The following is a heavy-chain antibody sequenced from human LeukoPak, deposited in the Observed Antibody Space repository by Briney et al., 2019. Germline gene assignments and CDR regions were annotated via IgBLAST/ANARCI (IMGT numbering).Heavy chain of an antibody. CDR2: ISSTSSTI. V-gene: IGHV3-48*02. D-gene: IGHD6-13*01. Sequence: GSLRLSCAASGFTFSIYSIDWVRQAPGKGLEWVSFISSTSSTIYYADSVKGRFTISRDNDKSSLYLQMSSLRDEDTAVYYCARDRIGATGSYYFDYWGQGTLVTVSS. CDR3: ARDRIGATGSYYFDY. J-gene: IGHJ4*02. CDR1: GFTFSIYS.